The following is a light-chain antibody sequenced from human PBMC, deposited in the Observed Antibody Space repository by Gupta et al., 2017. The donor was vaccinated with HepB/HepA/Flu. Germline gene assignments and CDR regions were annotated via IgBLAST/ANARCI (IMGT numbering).Light chain of an antibody. CDR2: DAS. Sequence: EIVLTQSPATRSLSPGERATLYCRASQSVSSYLAWYQQKPGQAPRLLIYDASNRATGIPARFSGSGSGTDFPRTISSLEPEDFAVYYFQQGSNWPWTFGQGTKVEIK. J-gene: IGKJ1*01. CDR3: QQGSNWPWT. CDR1: QSVSSY. V-gene: IGKV3-11*01.